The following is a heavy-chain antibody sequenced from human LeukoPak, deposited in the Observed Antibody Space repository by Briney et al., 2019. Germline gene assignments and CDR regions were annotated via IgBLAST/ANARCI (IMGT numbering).Heavy chain of an antibody. D-gene: IGHD3-22*01. J-gene: IGHJ4*02. Sequence: SQTLSRTCTVPGASFNSDDQYWNWIRQSPGKGLEWIGSIHPSGMLYNNPSLESRVTMSRDTSKNQFSLNLNSVTAADTAVYFCSRGLDSRKLGYWGQGIFVTVSS. CDR1: GASFNSDDQY. CDR3: SRGLDSRKLGY. V-gene: IGHV4-31*03. CDR2: IHPSGML.